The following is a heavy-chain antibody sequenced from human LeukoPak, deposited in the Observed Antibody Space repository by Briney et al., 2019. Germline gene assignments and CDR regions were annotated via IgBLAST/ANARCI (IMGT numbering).Heavy chain of an antibody. CDR2: INHSGST. D-gene: IGHD6-19*01. Sequence: SETLSLTCAVYGGSFSGYYWSWIRQPPGKGLEWIGEINHSGSTNYNPSLKSRVTISVDTSKNQFSLKLSSVTAADTAVYYCARWGSGWYYFDYWGQGTLATASS. CDR3: ARWGSGWYYFDY. J-gene: IGHJ4*02. V-gene: IGHV4-34*01. CDR1: GGSFSGYY.